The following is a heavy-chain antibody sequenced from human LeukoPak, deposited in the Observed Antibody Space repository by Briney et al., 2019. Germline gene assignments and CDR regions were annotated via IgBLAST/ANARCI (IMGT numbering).Heavy chain of an antibody. Sequence: GESLQISCKGSGYSFTSYWIGWVRQMPGKGLEWMGIIYPDDSDTRYSPSFQGQVSISTDKSISTAYLQWSSLKASDTAMYCCARRSTGNWYFDLWGRGTLVTVSS. CDR2: IYPDDSDT. CDR1: GYSFTSYW. D-gene: IGHD3-9*01. J-gene: IGHJ2*01. V-gene: IGHV5-51*01. CDR3: ARRSTGNWYFDL.